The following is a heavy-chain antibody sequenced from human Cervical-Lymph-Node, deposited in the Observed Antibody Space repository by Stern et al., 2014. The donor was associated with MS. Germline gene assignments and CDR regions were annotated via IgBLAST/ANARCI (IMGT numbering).Heavy chain of an antibody. CDR2: ISPGNTYS. CDR3: ARHGGPNWNHEAHNWFDP. J-gene: IGHJ5*02. V-gene: IGHV5-51*01. CDR1: EYNFNTHW. D-gene: IGHD1-14*01. Sequence: VQLVESGAEVKKPGESLKISCKGSEYNFNTHWIAWVRQMPGKGLEWLGNISPGNTYSTYNTSLQGQVSISADKSITTAYLHFSSLKASDSAMYFCARHGGPNWNHEAHNWFDPWGQGTLVTVSS.